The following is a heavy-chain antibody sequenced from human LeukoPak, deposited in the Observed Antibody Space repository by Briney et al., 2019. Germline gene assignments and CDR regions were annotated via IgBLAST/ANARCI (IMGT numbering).Heavy chain of an antibody. Sequence: PGRSLRLSCAASGFTFSSYGMHWVRQALGKGLEWVAVIWYDGSNKYYADSVKGRFTISRDNSKNTLYLQMNSLRAEDTAVYYCAKDYFLGSAFDIWGQGTMVTVSS. CDR3: AKDYFLGSAFDI. V-gene: IGHV3-33*06. CDR1: GFTFSSYG. CDR2: IWYDGSNK. D-gene: IGHD7-27*01. J-gene: IGHJ3*02.